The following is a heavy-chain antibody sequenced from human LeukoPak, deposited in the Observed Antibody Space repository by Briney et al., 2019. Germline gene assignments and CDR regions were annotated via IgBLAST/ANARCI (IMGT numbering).Heavy chain of an antibody. Sequence: GSLRLSCAASGFDFNIYEMNWVRQAPGKGLEWVSYISADGATIYYADSVKGRFTISRDNLKSSLSLQMSSLRAEDTAVYYCAGSRYPEPQDLNYWGQGTLVIVS. V-gene: IGHV3-48*03. J-gene: IGHJ4*02. CDR3: AGSRYPEPQDLNY. CDR2: ISADGATI. D-gene: IGHD3-10*01. CDR1: GFDFNIYE.